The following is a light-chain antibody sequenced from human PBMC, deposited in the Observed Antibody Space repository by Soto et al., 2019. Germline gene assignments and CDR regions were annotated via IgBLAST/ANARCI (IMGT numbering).Light chain of an antibody. CDR1: STDVGTYNL. CDR2: EVD. J-gene: IGLJ1*01. Sequence: QSVLTQPASVSGSPGQSISISCTGTSTDVGTYNLVSWYQQYPGKAPTLLLFEVDRRPSGVSSRFSGSKSGNTASLTISGLQAEDEADYYCSSHRSSGPIFVFGTGTKVTVL. CDR3: SSHRSSGPIFV. V-gene: IGLV2-14*02.